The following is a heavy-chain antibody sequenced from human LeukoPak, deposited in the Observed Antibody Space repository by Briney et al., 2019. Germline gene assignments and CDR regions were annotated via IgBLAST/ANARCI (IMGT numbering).Heavy chain of an antibody. CDR3: ARDLGYCSGGSCYYYYGMDV. CDR1: GYTFTSYD. V-gene: IGHV1-8*01. J-gene: IGHJ6*02. Sequence: ASVKVSCKASGYTFTSYDINWVRQATGQGLEWMGWMNPNSGNTGYAQKFQGRVTMTRNTSISTAYMELSSLRSEDTAVYYYARDLGYCSGGSCYYYYGMDVWGQGTTVTVSS. D-gene: IGHD2-15*01. CDR2: MNPNSGNT.